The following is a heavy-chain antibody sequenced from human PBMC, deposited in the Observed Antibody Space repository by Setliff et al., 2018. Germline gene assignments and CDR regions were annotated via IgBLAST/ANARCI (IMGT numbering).Heavy chain of an antibody. V-gene: IGHV3-23*01. CDR3: ARSTETFSGEDFYFFYYMDV. Sequence: TFSSYAMSWVRQAPGKGLEWVSAISGSGGSTYYADSVKGRFTISRDSSRNTVDLQMSSLRPEDTALYYCARSTETFSGEDFYFFYYMDVWGKGTTVTVSS. D-gene: IGHD4-4*01. J-gene: IGHJ6*03. CDR2: ISGSGGST. CDR1: TFSSYA.